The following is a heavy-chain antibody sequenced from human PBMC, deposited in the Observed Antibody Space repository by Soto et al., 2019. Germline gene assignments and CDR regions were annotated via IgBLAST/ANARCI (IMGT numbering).Heavy chain of an antibody. CDR2: IYYSGST. CDR3: ARHNLAGHYYYYGMDV. Sequence: QLQLQESGPGLVKPSETLSLTCTVSGGSISSSSYYWGWIRQPPGKGLEWIGSIYYSGSTYYNPSLKSRVTISVDTSKNQFSLKLSSVTAADTAVYYCARHNLAGHYYYYGMDVWGQGTTVTVSS. CDR1: GGSISSSSYY. D-gene: IGHD6-19*01. J-gene: IGHJ6*02. V-gene: IGHV4-39*01.